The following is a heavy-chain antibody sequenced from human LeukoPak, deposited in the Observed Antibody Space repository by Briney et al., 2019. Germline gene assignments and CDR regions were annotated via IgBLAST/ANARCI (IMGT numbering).Heavy chain of an antibody. CDR1: GYTFTSYG. Sequence: GASVKVSCKASGYTFTSYGISWVRQAPGQGLEWMGWIGAYNGNTNYAQKLQGRVTMTTDTSTSTAYMELRSLRSDDTAVYYCARDAAYSSGWRTDAFDIWGQGTMVTVSS. CDR3: ARDAAYSSGWRTDAFDI. D-gene: IGHD6-19*01. CDR2: IGAYNGNT. V-gene: IGHV1-18*01. J-gene: IGHJ3*02.